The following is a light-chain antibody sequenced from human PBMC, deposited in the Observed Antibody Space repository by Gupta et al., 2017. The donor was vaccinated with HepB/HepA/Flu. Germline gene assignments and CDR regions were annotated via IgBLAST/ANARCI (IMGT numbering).Light chain of an antibody. J-gene: IGLJ1*01. Sequence: QSALTQPASVPGPPGQSITIPGTGTINDIGGYNYVSWYQQHPGKAPKLMIFDVSNRPPGVANRFSGSESGNTASLTISGLQPEDEADYYCSSFTTGGTLDYVFGTGTRVTVL. CDR3: SSFTTGGTLDYV. CDR1: INDIGGYNY. V-gene: IGLV2-14*03. CDR2: DVS.